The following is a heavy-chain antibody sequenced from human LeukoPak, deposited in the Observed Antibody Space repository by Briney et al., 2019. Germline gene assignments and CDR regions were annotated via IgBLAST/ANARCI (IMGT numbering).Heavy chain of an antibody. D-gene: IGHD3-10*01. J-gene: IGHJ4*02. CDR2: INYIGTT. CDR3: TRGPNERWFYYGSGSSDY. V-gene: IGHV4-34*01. CDR1: GGSFSGYY. Sequence: SETLSLTCAVYGGSFSGYYWSWIRQPPGKGLEWIGEINYIGTTNYNPSLKSRVTISVDASKNQFSLKLSSVTAADTAVYFCTRGPNERWFYYGSGSSDYWGLGTLVTVSS.